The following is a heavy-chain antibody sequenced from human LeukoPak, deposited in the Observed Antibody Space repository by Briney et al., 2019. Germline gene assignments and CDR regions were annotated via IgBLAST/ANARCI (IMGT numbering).Heavy chain of an antibody. CDR3: ARGGAVTTGMGMDV. CDR2: INHSGST. D-gene: IGHD4-11*01. Sequence: SETLSLTCAVYGGSFSGYYWSWIRQPPGKGLEGIGEINHSGSTNYNPSLKSRVTISVDTSKNQFSLKLSSVTAADTAVYYCARGGAVTTGMGMDVWGQGTTVTVSS. CDR1: GGSFSGYY. J-gene: IGHJ6*02. V-gene: IGHV4-34*01.